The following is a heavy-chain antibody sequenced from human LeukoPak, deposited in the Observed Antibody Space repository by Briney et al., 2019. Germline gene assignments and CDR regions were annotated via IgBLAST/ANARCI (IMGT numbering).Heavy chain of an antibody. V-gene: IGHV4-34*01. CDR3: ARGLSITIFGVVIASYYYMDV. Sequence: SETLSLTCAVYGGSFSGYYWSWIRQPPGKGLEWIGEINHSGSTNYNPSLKSRVTISVDTSKNQFSLKLSSVTAADTAVYYCARGLSITIFGVVIASYYYMDVWGKGTTVTVSS. CDR1: GGSFSGYY. J-gene: IGHJ6*03. CDR2: INHSGST. D-gene: IGHD3-3*01.